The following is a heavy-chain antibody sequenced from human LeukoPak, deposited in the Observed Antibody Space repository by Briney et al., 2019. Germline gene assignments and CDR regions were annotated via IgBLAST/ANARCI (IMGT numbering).Heavy chain of an antibody. CDR2: INPNSGGT. D-gene: IGHD2-15*01. Sequence: GASVKVSCTASGYTFTGYYMHWVRQAPGQGLEWMGWINPNSGGTNYAQKFQGRVTMTRDTSISTAYMELSRLRSDDTAVYYCARGGCSGGSCYYYYYYMDVWGKGTTVTISS. J-gene: IGHJ6*03. CDR3: ARGGCSGGSCYYYYYYMDV. CDR1: GYTFTGYY. V-gene: IGHV1-2*02.